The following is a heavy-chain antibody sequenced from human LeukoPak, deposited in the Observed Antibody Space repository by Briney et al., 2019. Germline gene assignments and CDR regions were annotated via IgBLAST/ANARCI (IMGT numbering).Heavy chain of an antibody. Sequence: TGGSLRLSCAASGFTFRNYWMGWVRQAPGKGLEWVANTKPDGSAEYYADSVRGRFTTSRDNANNLLYLQMNSLRAEDTALYYCAGDYYYYGMDVWGQGTTVTVSS. V-gene: IGHV3-7*03. CDR1: GFTFRNYW. J-gene: IGHJ6*02. CDR2: TKPDGSAE. CDR3: AGDYYYYGMDV.